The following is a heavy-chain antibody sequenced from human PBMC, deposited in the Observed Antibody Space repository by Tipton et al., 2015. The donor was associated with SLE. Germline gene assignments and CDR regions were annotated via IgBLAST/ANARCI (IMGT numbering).Heavy chain of an antibody. CDR1: GFTFSNYG. J-gene: IGHJ6*02. CDR3: AKDPTMVAIYYYVMDV. D-gene: IGHD4/OR15-4a*01. CDR2: IRYDGSNK. V-gene: IGHV3-30*02. Sequence: SLRLSCAASGFTFSNYGMHWVRQAPGKGLESVAFIRYDGSNKYYADSVRGRFTISRDNSENTLYLQMNSLRAEDTAVYYCAKDPTMVAIYYYVMDVWGQGTTVTVSS.